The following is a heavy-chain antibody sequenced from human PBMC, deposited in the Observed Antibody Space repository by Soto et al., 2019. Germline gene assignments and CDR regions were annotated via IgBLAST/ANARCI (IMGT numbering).Heavy chain of an antibody. CDR1: GFTFSSYA. CDR3: ARDMYCSGGSCYHDAFDI. V-gene: IGHV3-30-3*01. CDR2: ISYDGSNK. Sequence: QVQLVESGGGVVQPGRSLRLSCAASGFTFSSYAMHWVRQAPGKGLEWVAVISYDGSNKYYADSVKGRFTISRDNSKNTLYLQMNSRRAEDTSVYYCARDMYCSGGSCYHDAFDIWGQGTMVTVSS. J-gene: IGHJ3*02. D-gene: IGHD2-15*01.